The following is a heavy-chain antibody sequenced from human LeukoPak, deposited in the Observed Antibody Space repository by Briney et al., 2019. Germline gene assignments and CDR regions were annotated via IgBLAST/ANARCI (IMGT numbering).Heavy chain of an antibody. V-gene: IGHV4-34*01. D-gene: IGHD2-2*01. CDR2: INHSGST. CDR3: ARGVGYCSSTSCYLRPRYYFDY. J-gene: IGHJ4*02. Sequence: SETLSLTCAVYGGSFSGYYWSWIRQPPGKGLEWIGEINHSGSTNYNPSLKSRVTISVDTSKNQFSLKLSSVTAADTAVYYCARGVGYCSSTSCYLRPRYYFDYWGQGTLVTVSS. CDR1: GGSFSGYY.